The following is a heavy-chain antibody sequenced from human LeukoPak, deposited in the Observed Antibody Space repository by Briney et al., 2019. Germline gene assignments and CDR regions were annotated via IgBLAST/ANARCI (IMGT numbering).Heavy chain of an antibody. CDR1: GFTFSSYA. V-gene: IGHV3-30-3*01. D-gene: IGHD2-15*01. Sequence: PGGSLRLSCAASGFTFSSYAMHWVRQAPGKGLEWVAVISYDGSNKYYADSVKGRFTISRDNSKNTLYLQMNSLRAEDTAVYYCARGGCSGGSCYYYYYYMDVWGKGTTVTVSS. CDR3: ARGGCSGGSCYYYYYYMDV. J-gene: IGHJ6*03. CDR2: ISYDGSNK.